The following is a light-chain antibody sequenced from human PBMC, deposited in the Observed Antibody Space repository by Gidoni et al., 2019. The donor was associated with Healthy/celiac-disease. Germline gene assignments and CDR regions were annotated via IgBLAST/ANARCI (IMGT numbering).Light chain of an antibody. Sequence: SYELTQPPSVSVSPGQTASITCSGDKLGIKYACWYQQKPGQSPVLVTYQGTKRPSGLPERFSGSISGSTATLTISGTQALDEADYYCQAWHSSTAHVVFGGGTKLTVL. V-gene: IGLV3-1*01. J-gene: IGLJ2*01. CDR1: KLGIKY. CDR2: QGT. CDR3: QAWHSSTAHVV.